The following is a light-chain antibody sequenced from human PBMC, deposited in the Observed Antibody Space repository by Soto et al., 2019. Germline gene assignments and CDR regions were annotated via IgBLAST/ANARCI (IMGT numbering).Light chain of an antibody. J-gene: IGKJ4*01. V-gene: IGKV1-9*01. CDR3: QKLTSYPLT. CDR2: AAS. Sequence: DIQLTQSPSFLSASVGDRVTITCRASQGIGSYLAWYQQKPGKAPKVLIYAASTLQSGVPSRFSGSGSGTEFTLTISSLQPEDFATYYCQKLTSYPLTFGGGTKVEI. CDR1: QGIGSY.